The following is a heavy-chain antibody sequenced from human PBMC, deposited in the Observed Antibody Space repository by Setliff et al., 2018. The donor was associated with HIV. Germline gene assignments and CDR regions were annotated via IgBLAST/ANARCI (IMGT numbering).Heavy chain of an antibody. J-gene: IGHJ5*02. Sequence: GASVKVSCKASGYTFTDYYLHWVRQAPGQGLEWMGWLNPNSGGTNYAQTFQGRVTMTRDTSISTAYMELSRLRSDDTAVYYCARDGSSTAVAGHVLYAWGQGTLVTVS. CDR1: GYTFTDYY. D-gene: IGHD6-19*01. CDR3: ARDGSSTAVAGHVLYA. CDR2: LNPNSGGT. V-gene: IGHV1-2*02.